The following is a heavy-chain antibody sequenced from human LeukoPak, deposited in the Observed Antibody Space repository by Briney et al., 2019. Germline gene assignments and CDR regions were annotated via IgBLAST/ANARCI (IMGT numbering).Heavy chain of an antibody. D-gene: IGHD2-15*01. CDR1: GFSISRGYY. Sequence: SETLSLTCAVSGFSISRGYYWAWIRQPPGKGLEWIATMYHSGSTFYKPSLKSRVTISVDTSKNQFSLKLTAVPAADTAVYYCGRAAYCSYSTCQSEQYRNVVDYWGQGILVTVSS. J-gene: IGHJ4*02. CDR2: MYHSGST. CDR3: GRAAYCSYSTCQSEQYRNVVDY. V-gene: IGHV4-38-2*01.